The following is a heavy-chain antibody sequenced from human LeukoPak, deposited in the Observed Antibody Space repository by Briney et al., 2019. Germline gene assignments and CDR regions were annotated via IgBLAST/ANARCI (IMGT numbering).Heavy chain of an antibody. CDR1: GGSISSSSYY. Sequence: SETLSLTCTVSGGSISSSSYYWGWIRQPPGKGLVWIGSIYYSGSTYYNPSLKSRVTISVDTSKNQFSLKLSSVAAADTAVYYCASTRRSSVVGAINWFDPWGQGTLVTVSS. J-gene: IGHJ5*02. CDR3: ASTRRSSVVGAINWFDP. V-gene: IGHV4-39*01. CDR2: IYYSGST. D-gene: IGHD1-26*01.